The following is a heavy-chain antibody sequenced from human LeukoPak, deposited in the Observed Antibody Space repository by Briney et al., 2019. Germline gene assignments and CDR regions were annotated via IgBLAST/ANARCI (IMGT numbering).Heavy chain of an antibody. CDR3: ARSIAPSKWLRN. Sequence: ASVKVSCKASGYTFTSYDINWVRQATGQGLEWMGWMNPNSGNTGYAQKFQGRVTMTRNTSISTAYMELSSLRSEDTAVYYCARSIAPSKWLRNWGQGTLVTVSS. J-gene: IGHJ4*02. CDR1: GYTFTSYD. CDR2: MNPNSGNT. V-gene: IGHV1-8*01. D-gene: IGHD5-12*01.